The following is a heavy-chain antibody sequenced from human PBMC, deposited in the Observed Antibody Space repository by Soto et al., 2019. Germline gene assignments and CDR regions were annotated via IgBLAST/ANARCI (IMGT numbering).Heavy chain of an antibody. J-gene: IGHJ4*02. V-gene: IGHV3-74*01. CDR2: INAVGTIT. CDR3: TSDTFGLRDS. D-gene: IGHD3-3*01. CDR1: EFSFNFYW. Sequence: EVKLVQSGGGLVQPGGSLRLSCAASEFSFNFYWMHWVLQTPGKGLVWVSRINAVGTITNYADSVECLFLISRDNSATTLYLQMYSLSAEDTAIYYCTSDTFGLRDSWGQGTLVTVSS.